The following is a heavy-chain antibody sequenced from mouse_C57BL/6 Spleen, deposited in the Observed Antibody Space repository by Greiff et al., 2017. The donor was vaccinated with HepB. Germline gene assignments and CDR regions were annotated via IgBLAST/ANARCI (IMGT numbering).Heavy chain of an antibody. CDR3: ERGGDYDAMDY. Sequence: EVQLQQSGPVLVKPGASVKMSCKASGYTFTDYYMNWVKQSHGKSLEWIGVINPYNGGTSYNQKFKGKATLTVDKSSSTAYMELNSLTSEDSAVYYCERGGDYDAMDYWGQGTSVTVSS. V-gene: IGHV1-19*01. CDR1: GYTFTDYY. J-gene: IGHJ4*01. CDR2: INPYNGGT.